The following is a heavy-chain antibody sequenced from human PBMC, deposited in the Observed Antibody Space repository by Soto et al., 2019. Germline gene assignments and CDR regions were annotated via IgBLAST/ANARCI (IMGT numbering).Heavy chain of an antibody. CDR1: GGSFSGYY. CDR3: ARRRFYSSGRSGYFDY. J-gene: IGHJ4*02. V-gene: IGHV4-34*01. CDR2: INHSGST. Sequence: QVQLQQWGAGLLKPSETLSLTCAVYGGSFSGYYWSWIRQPPGKGLEWIGEINHSGSTNYNPSLKSRVTISVDTSKNQFSLKLSSVTAADTAVYYCARRRFYSSGRSGYFDYWGQGTLDTVSS. D-gene: IGHD6-19*01.